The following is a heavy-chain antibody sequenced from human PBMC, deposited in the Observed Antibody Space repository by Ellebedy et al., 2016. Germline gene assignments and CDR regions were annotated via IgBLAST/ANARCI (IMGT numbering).Heavy chain of an antibody. CDR1: GFTVSTNY. D-gene: IGHD1-26*01. J-gene: IGHJ4*02. V-gene: IGHV4-34*01. Sequence: ESLKISCAASGFTVSTNYMKWVRQPPGKGLEWIGEINHSGSTNYNPSLKSRVTISVDTSKNQFSLKLSSVTAADTAVYYCARGRWMGATYFDYWGQGILVTVSS. CDR3: ARGRWMGATYFDY. CDR2: INHSGST.